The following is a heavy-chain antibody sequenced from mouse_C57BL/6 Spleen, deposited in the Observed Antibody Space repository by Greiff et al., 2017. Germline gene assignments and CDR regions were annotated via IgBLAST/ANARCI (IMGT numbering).Heavy chain of an antibody. CDR3: ARILLRFAY. CDR2: ISSGSSTT. V-gene: IGHV5-17*01. D-gene: IGHD1-1*01. J-gene: IGHJ3*01. CDR1: GFTFSDYG. Sequence: EVQVVESGGGLVKPGGSLKLSCAASGFTFSDYGLHWVRQAPEKGLEWVAYISSGSSTTYYADTVKVRFTISRDNAKNPLFLQMTSLRSEDTAMYYCARILLRFAYWGQGTLVTVSA.